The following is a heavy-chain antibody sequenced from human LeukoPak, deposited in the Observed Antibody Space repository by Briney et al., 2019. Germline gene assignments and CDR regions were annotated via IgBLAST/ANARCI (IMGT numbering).Heavy chain of an antibody. CDR1: GFTFSDYY. CDR2: ISSSGSTI. CDR3: ARGMMYYYDSSGYADY. D-gene: IGHD3-22*01. J-gene: IGHJ4*02. V-gene: IGHV3-11*04. Sequence: SGGSLRLSCAASGFTFSDYYMSWIRQAPGKGLEWVSYISSSGSTIYYADSVKGRFTISRDNAKNSLYLQMNSLRAEDTAVYYCARGMMYYYDSSGYADYWGQGTLVTVSS.